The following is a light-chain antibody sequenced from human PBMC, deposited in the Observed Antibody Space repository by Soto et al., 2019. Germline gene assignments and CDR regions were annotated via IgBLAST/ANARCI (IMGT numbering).Light chain of an antibody. CDR3: AAWDDSLSGYV. CDR2: RNN. J-gene: IGLJ1*01. V-gene: IGLV1-47*01. Sequence: QSALTQPPSASGTPGQRVTISCSGSRSNIGSNYVYWYQQLPGTAPKLLIYRNNQRPSGVPDRFSGSKSGTSASLAISGLRSEDEADYYCAAWDDSLSGYVFGTGTKLTVL. CDR1: RSNIGSNY.